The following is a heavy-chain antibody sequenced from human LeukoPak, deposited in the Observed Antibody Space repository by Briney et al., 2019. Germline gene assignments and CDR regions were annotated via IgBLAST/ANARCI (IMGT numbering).Heavy chain of an antibody. Sequence: SETLSLTCTVSGDSVSGVYWSWIRQPPGKGLEWIGEINHSGSTNYNPSLKSRVTISVDTSKNQFSLKLSSVTAADTAVYYCARRSLDQGPDFDYWGQGTLVTVSS. D-gene: IGHD3/OR15-3a*01. CDR1: GDSVSGVY. CDR3: ARRSLDQGPDFDY. CDR2: INHSGST. J-gene: IGHJ4*02. V-gene: IGHV4-34*01.